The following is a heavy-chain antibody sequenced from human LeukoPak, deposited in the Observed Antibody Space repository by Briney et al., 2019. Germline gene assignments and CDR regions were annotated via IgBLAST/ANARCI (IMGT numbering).Heavy chain of an antibody. Sequence: TGGSLRLSCTASGFTFGDYAMSWFRQAPGKGLEWVGFIRSKAYGGTTEYAASVKGRFTISRDDSKSIAYLQMNSLKTEDTAVYYCTRGGVFLEWLLHTFYFDYWGQGTLVTVSS. D-gene: IGHD3-3*01. CDR2: IRSKAYGGTT. CDR3: TRGGVFLEWLLHTFYFDY. V-gene: IGHV3-49*03. J-gene: IGHJ4*02. CDR1: GFTFGDYA.